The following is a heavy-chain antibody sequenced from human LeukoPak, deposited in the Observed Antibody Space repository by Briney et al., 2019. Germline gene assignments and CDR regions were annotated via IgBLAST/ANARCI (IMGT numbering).Heavy chain of an antibody. CDR1: GGSISSSSYY. CDR3: ARSGSYSGPYVY. Sequence: SETLSLTCTVSGGSISSSSYYWGWIRQPPGKGLEWIGEINHSGSTNYNPSLKSRVTISVDTSKNQFSLKLSSVTAADTAVYYCARSGSYSGPYVYWGQGTVVTVSS. V-gene: IGHV4-39*07. CDR2: INHSGST. D-gene: IGHD1-26*01. J-gene: IGHJ4*02.